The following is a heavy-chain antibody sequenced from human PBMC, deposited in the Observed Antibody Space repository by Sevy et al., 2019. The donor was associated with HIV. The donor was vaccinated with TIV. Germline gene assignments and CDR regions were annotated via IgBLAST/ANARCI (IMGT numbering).Heavy chain of an antibody. Sequence: GGSLRLSCAASGVTFSSYGIHWVRQAPGRGLEWMSRISRTGGNTEYGDSAKGRFTISRDNSKNTVYLQMKDLRAEDTALYYCVKEGRDDFNPYLDFWGQGILVTVSS. V-gene: IGHV3-23*01. J-gene: IGHJ4*02. D-gene: IGHD3-10*01. CDR3: VKEGRDDFNPYLDF. CDR2: ISRTGGNT. CDR1: GVTFSSYG.